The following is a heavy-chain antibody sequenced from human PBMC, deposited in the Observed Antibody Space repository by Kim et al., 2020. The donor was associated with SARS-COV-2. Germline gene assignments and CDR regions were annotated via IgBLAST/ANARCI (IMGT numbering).Heavy chain of an antibody. CDR3: ARVALRYASSWYEGDYDY. CDR2: VNSDGTST. J-gene: IGHJ4*02. Sequence: SYWMHWVRQVPGKGLLWVAQVNSDGTSTTYADSVKGRFTISRDNAKSSLDLEMNTLRAEDTAVYFCARVALRYASSWYEGDYDYWGQGTLAT. D-gene: IGHD6-13*01. V-gene: IGHV3-74*03. CDR1: SYW.